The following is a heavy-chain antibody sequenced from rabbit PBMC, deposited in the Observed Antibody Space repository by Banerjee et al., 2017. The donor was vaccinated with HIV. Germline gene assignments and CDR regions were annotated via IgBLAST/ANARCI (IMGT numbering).Heavy chain of an antibody. J-gene: IGHJ4*01. Sequence: QQQLVESGGDLVQPEGSLTLTCTASGFTLSSSYYMCWVRQAPGKGLEWIGCIVAGSSGNTYYASWAKGRFTISKTSSTTVTLQMTSLTAADTATYFCARAGGFENYFNLWGPGTLVTVS. V-gene: IGHV1S45*01. CDR1: GFTLSSSYY. CDR2: IVAGSSGNT. CDR3: ARAGGFENYFNL. D-gene: IGHD1-1*01.